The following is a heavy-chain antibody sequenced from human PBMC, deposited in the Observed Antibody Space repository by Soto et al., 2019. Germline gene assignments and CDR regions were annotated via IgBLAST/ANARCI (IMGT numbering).Heavy chain of an antibody. D-gene: IGHD3-16*01. CDR1: GGSISNYY. Sequence: SETLSLTCTVSGGSISNYYWTWIRQPPGKGLEWIGYISYSGSTNYNPSLKSRVTISLDTSNKQFSLKLSSVTAADTAVYYCARGSDGDYSDYWGQGTLVTVSS. CDR2: ISYSGST. V-gene: IGHV4-59*01. CDR3: ARGSDGDYSDY. J-gene: IGHJ4*02.